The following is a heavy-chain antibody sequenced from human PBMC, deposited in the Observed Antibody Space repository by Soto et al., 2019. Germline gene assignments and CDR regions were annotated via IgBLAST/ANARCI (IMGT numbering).Heavy chain of an antibody. J-gene: IGHJ5*02. CDR2: ISAYNGNT. CDR1: GYTFTSYG. V-gene: IGHV1-18*01. D-gene: IGHD3-9*01. Sequence: ASVKVSCKASGYTFTSYGISWVRQAPGQGLEWMGWISAYNGNTNYAQKLQGRVTMTTDTSTSTAYMELRSLRSDDTAVYYCARDEDILTGDNWFDPWGQGTLVTVSS. CDR3: ARDEDILTGDNWFDP.